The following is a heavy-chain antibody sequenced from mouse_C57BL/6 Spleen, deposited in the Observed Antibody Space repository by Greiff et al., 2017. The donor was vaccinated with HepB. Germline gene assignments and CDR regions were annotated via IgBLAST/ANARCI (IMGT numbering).Heavy chain of an antibody. J-gene: IGHJ2*01. D-gene: IGHD2-3*01. Sequence: DVMLVESGGGLVQPKGSLKLSCAASGFSFNTYAMNWVRQAPGKGLEWVARIRSKSNNYATYYADSVKDRFTISRDDSESMLYLQMNNLKTEDTAMYYCVRIYDGYFDYWGQGTTLTVSS. V-gene: IGHV10-1*01. CDR2: IRSKSNNYAT. CDR3: VRIYDGYFDY. CDR1: GFSFNTYA.